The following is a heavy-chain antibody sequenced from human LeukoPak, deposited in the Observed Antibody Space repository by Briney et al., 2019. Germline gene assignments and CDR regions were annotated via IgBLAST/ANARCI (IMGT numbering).Heavy chain of an antibody. CDR1: GYTFTSYD. CDR2: MNPNSGNT. D-gene: IGHD2-2*01. J-gene: IGHJ4*02. Sequence: ASVTVSCKASGYTFTSYDINWVRQATGQGLEWMGWMNPNSGNTDYAQKFQSRVTITRNTSISTAYMDLSSLRSEDTAVYYCAKVGGVYCSSTSCYFDYWGQGTLVTVSS. CDR3: AKVGGVYCSSTSCYFDY. V-gene: IGHV1-8*03.